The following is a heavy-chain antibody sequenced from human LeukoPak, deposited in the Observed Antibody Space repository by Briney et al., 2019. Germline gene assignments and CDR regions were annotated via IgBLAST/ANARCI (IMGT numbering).Heavy chain of an antibody. V-gene: IGHV3-48*03. CDR3: AREGNYYDSSGYKEPIFDY. Sequence: GGSLRLSCAASGFTFSSYEVNWVRQAPGKGLEWVSYISSSGSTIYYADSVKGRFTISRDNAKNSLYLQMNSLRAEDTAVYYCAREGNYYDSSGYKEPIFDYWGQGTLVTVSS. D-gene: IGHD3-22*01. CDR1: GFTFSSYE. J-gene: IGHJ4*02. CDR2: ISSSGSTI.